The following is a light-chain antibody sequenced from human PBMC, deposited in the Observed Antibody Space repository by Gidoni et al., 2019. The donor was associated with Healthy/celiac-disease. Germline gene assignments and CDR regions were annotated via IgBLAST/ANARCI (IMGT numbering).Light chain of an antibody. CDR2: GAA. V-gene: IGKV3-15*01. CDR3: QQYNNWPPVT. Sequence: EIVMTQSPATLSVSPGERATPSCRASQSVSSNLAWYQQKPGQAPRLRIYGAATRATGIPARFSGSGSGTEFTLTISSLQSEDFAVYYCQQYNNWPPVTFXQXTKLEIK. J-gene: IGKJ2*01. CDR1: QSVSSN.